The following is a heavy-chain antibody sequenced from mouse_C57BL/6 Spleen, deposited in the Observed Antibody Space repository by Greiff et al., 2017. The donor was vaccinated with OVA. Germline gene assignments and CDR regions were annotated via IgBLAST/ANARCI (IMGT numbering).Heavy chain of an antibody. CDR1: GYTFTDYY. D-gene: IGHD1-1*01. CDR3: ARVHYDPYFDY. J-gene: IGHJ2*01. Sequence: VQLQQSGPELVKPGASVKISCKASGYTFTDYYMNWVKQSHGKSLEWIGDINPNNGGTSYNQKFKGKATLTVDKSSSTAYMELRSLTSEDSAGEYCARVHYDPYFDYWGQGTTLTVSA. CDR2: INPNNGGT. V-gene: IGHV1-26*01.